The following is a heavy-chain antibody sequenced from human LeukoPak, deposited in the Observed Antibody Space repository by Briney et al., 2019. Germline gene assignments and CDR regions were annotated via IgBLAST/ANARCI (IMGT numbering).Heavy chain of an antibody. CDR2: IKPDSGDT. CDR1: GYTFSGYY. Sequence: VASVKVSCKASGYTFSGYYIHWVRQAPGQGLEWMGVIKPDSGDTNYAQKFQGRVIMTRDTSITTAYMELNRLTSDDTAVYYCVRDRPHNWFDPWGQGTLVTVSS. V-gene: IGHV1-2*02. J-gene: IGHJ5*02. CDR3: VRDRPHNWFDP.